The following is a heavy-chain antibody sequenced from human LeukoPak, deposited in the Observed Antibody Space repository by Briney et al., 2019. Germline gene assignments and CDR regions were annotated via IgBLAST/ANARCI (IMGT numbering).Heavy chain of an antibody. CDR3: ARITGTTKVDY. D-gene: IGHD1-7*01. J-gene: IGHJ4*02. CDR2: IHHSGST. CDR1: GGSFSGYY. V-gene: IGHV4-34*01. Sequence: SETLSLTCAVYGGSFSGYYWSWIRQPPGKGLEWIGEIHHSGSTNYNPSLKSRVTISVDTSKNQFSLKLSSVTAADTAVYYCARITGTTKVDYWGQGTLVTVSS.